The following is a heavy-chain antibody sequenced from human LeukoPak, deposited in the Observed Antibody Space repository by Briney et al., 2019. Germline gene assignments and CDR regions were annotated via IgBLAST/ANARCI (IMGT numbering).Heavy chain of an antibody. CDR2: VSNGGSSSI. CDR1: GFTLSDYY. V-gene: IGHV3-11*01. D-gene: IGHD1-26*01. CDR3: ARAPNIGSYWPLDY. J-gene: IGHJ4*02. Sequence: PGGSLRLSCAASGFTLSDYYMTWIRQAPGKGLEWVSYVSNGGSSSILYADSVKGRFTVFRDYAKNSLYLQMNSLRAEDTAFYYCARAPNIGSYWPLDYWGQGNLVTVSS.